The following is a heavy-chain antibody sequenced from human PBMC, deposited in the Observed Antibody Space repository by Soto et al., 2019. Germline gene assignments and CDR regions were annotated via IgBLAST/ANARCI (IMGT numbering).Heavy chain of an antibody. CDR1: GFTFTRYS. J-gene: IGHJ4*02. CDR2: ISSTTNYI. CDR3: ARESEDLTSNFDY. V-gene: IGHV3-21*06. Sequence: GGSLRLSCAASGFTFTRYSMNWVRQAPGKGLEWVSSISSTTNYIYYGDSMKGRFTISRDNAKNSLYLEMNSLRAEDTAVYYCARESEDLTSNFDYWGQGPLVTVSS.